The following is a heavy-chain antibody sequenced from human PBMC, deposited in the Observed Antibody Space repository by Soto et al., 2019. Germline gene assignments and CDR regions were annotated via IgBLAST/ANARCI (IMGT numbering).Heavy chain of an antibody. Sequence: QITLKESGPTLVEPTEALALTCSFSGFSLTTSPVGVGWFRQPPGKALEWLAVIYWDNDKRYNPSLKTRITITKDTSRNEVALTMTDMEPKDTATYFCAHRLGGSPWNDGYFDFWGQGFLVTVS. J-gene: IGHJ4*02. D-gene: IGHD1-1*01. CDR1: GFSLTTSPVG. V-gene: IGHV2-5*02. CDR2: IYWDNDK. CDR3: AHRLGGSPWNDGYFDF.